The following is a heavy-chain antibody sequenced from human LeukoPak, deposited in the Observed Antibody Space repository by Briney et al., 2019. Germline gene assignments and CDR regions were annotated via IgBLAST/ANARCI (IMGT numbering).Heavy chain of an antibody. CDR2: MNPNSGST. CDR3: ARVITGTTFYWFDP. CDR1: GYTFTSYD. J-gene: IGHJ5*02. Sequence: ASVKVSCKASGYTFTSYDINWVRQATGQGLEWMGWMNPNSGSTGYVQKFQGRVTITRNTSISTAYMELSSLRSEDTAVYYCARVITGTTFYWFDPWGQGTLVTVSS. V-gene: IGHV1-8*03. D-gene: IGHD1-7*01.